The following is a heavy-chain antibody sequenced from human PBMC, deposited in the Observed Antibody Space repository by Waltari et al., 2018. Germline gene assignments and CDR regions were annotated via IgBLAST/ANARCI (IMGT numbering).Heavy chain of an antibody. D-gene: IGHD2-2*01. V-gene: IGHV4-39*07. CDR3: ARRLSTSWGVFDY. CDR1: GSSVSSRIHY. CDR2: ITHSGSS. J-gene: IGHJ4*02. Sequence: QLQLQESGPGLVKPSEALSLTCTVSGSSVSSRIHYWGWIRQSPGKGLEWIGSITHSGSSYYNPSLRSRVTLLVDTSKNQFSLKLSSVTAADTAVYYCARRLSTSWGVFDYWGQGTLVTVSS.